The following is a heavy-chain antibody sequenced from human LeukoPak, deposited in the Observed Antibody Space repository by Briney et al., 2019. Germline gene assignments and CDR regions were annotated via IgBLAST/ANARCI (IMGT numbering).Heavy chain of an antibody. Sequence: PGGSLRLSCAASGFTFSSYGMHWVRQAPGKGLEWVAVISYDGSNKYYADSVKGRFTISRDKSKNTLYLQMNSLRPEDTAVYYCAKGRIGAAGTSVFDYWGQGTLVTVSS. J-gene: IGHJ4*02. V-gene: IGHV3-30*18. D-gene: IGHD6-13*01. CDR3: AKGRIGAAGTSVFDY. CDR1: GFTFSSYG. CDR2: ISYDGSNK.